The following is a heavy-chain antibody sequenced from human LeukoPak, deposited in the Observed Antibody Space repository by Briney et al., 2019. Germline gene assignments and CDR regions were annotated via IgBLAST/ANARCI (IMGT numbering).Heavy chain of an antibody. J-gene: IGHJ6*02. CDR2: IRSKAYRGTT. Sequence: GGSLRLSCTTSGFTFGDHAMSWVRQAPGKGLEWVGFIRSKAYRGTTEYAASVKGRFSISRDDSKSIAYLQRNSLETEDTAVYYCTRGPIALWLHNGMDVWGQGTTVTVSS. V-gene: IGHV3-49*04. D-gene: IGHD3-10*01. CDR1: GFTFGDHA. CDR3: TRGPIALWLHNGMDV.